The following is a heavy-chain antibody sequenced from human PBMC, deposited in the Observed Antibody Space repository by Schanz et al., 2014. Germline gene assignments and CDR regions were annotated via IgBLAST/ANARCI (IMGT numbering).Heavy chain of an antibody. V-gene: IGHV3-23*01. J-gene: IGHJ4*02. Sequence: EVQLLESGGGLVQPGGSLRLSCVASGFTFSSYAMSWVRQAPGKGLEWVSGISDNGISTYYADSVKGRFSISRENSKNMLYLQINNLRAEDTAVYYCARGTDTAMEHRPFDYWGQGTLVTVSS. D-gene: IGHD5-18*01. CDR1: GFTFSSYA. CDR3: ARGTDTAMEHRPFDY. CDR2: ISDNGIST.